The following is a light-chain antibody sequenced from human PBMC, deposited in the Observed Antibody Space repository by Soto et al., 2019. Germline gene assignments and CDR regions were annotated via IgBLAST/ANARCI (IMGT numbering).Light chain of an antibody. Sequence: DIQMTQSPSSLSASVVDRVTITCRASQSIRTYLNWYQQNPGKAHNLLSYAAARLQSGVPSRFSGSGSGTHFTLTISSLHPYDFATYYCHLSDSSSTIGHATRLE. V-gene: IGKV1-39*01. CDR2: AAA. CDR1: QSIRTY. J-gene: IGKJ5*01. CDR3: HLSDSSST.